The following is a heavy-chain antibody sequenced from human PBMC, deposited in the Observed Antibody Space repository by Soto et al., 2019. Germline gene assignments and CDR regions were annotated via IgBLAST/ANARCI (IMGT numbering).Heavy chain of an antibody. J-gene: IGHJ5*02. CDR1: GGSIGSYY. CDR3: ARSSDYYGSGSYYR. D-gene: IGHD3-10*01. CDR2: IYYSGST. Sequence: PSETLSLTCTVSGGSIGSYYWSWIRQPPGKGLEWIGYIYYSGSTNYNPSLKSRVTISVDTSKNQFSLKLSSVTAADTAVYYCARSSDYYGSGSYYRWGQGTLVTVSS. V-gene: IGHV4-59*01.